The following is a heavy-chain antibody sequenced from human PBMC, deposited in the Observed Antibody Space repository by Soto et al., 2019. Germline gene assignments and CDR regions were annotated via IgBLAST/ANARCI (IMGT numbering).Heavy chain of an antibody. J-gene: IGHJ4*02. CDR2: ISYDGTYK. D-gene: IGHD2-15*01. CDR3: AKDPQGVVVAAAPDY. V-gene: IGHV3-30*18. CDR1: ICTFSRCG. Sequence: QVQLVESGGGVVQPGRSLRLSCAASICTFSRCGMHWVRQAPGKGLEWVATISYDGTYKYYADSVKGRFTISRDNSNNTVHLQMNSLRADDTAVYYCAKDPQGVVVAAAPDYWGQGTLVTVSS.